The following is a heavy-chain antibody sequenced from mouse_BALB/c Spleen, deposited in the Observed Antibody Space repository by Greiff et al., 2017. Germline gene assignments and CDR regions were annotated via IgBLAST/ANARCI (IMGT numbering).Heavy chain of an antibody. Sequence: QVQLQQPGAELVKPGASVKLSCKASGYTFTSYWMHWVKQRPGQGLEWIGEIDPSDSYTNYNQKFKGKATLTVDKSSSTAYMQLSSLTSEDSAVYYCARPPAYWGQGTLVTVSA. J-gene: IGHJ3*01. CDR1: GYTFTSYW. CDR2: IDPSDSYT. V-gene: IGHV1-69*02. CDR3: ARPPAY.